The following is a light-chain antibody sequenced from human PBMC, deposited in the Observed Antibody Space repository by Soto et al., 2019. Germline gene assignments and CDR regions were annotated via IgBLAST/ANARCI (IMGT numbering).Light chain of an antibody. J-gene: IGLJ7*01. CDR2: DVS. CDR3: SSYKRGSTPYV. CDR1: SSDVGSYNY. V-gene: IGLV2-14*01. Sequence: QSALTQPASVSGSPGQSITISCTGTSSDVGSYNYVSWYQQHPGKAPKLMIYDVSNRPSGVSNRFSGSKSGNTAALTISGLQAEDEAADYYSSYKRGSTPYVFGAGTQLTVL.